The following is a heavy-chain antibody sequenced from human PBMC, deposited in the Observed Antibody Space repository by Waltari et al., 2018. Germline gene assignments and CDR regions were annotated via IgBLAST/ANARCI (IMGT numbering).Heavy chain of an antibody. Sequence: QVQLVQSGAEVKKPGASVKVSCTASGYTFTAYYMHWVRPAPGHGLEWMGWINPNSGGTNYAQKFQGRVTMTRDTSISTAYMELSRLRSDDTAVYYCARGARLLFPEYFQHWGQGTLVTVSS. V-gene: IGHV1-2*02. CDR2: INPNSGGT. J-gene: IGHJ1*01. D-gene: IGHD2-21*01. CDR3: ARGARLLFPEYFQH. CDR1: GYTFTAYY.